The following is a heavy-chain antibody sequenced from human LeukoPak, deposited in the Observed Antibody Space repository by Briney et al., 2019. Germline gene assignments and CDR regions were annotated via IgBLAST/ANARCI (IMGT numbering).Heavy chain of an antibody. D-gene: IGHD5-24*01. CDR2: INPNSGGT. Sequence: ASVKVSCKASGYTFTGYYMHWVRRAPGQGLEWMGWINPNSGGTNYAQKFQGRVTMTRDMSTSTVYMELSSLRSEDTAVYYCARGSRDGYNFIPTLAIIYWGQGTLVTVSS. V-gene: IGHV1-2*02. J-gene: IGHJ4*02. CDR3: ARGSRDGYNFIPTLAIIY. CDR1: GYTFTGYY.